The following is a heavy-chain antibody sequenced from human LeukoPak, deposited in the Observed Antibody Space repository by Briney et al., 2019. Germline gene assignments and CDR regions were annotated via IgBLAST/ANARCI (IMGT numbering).Heavy chain of an antibody. CDR1: GYTFTGYY. Sequence: ASVKVPCKASGYTFTGYYMHWVRQAPGQGLEWMGWVTPTGAGTNYAQKFQGRVTMTRDTSISTAYMELSGLRSDDTAVYYCARDQEYGDPTPNFDYGAQGTLVTVSS. CDR2: VTPTGAGT. V-gene: IGHV1-2*02. CDR3: ARDQEYGDPTPNFDY. J-gene: IGHJ4*02. D-gene: IGHD2-15*01.